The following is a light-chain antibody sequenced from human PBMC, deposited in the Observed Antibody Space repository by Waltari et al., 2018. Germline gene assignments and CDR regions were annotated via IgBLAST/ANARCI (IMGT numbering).Light chain of an antibody. Sequence: DIQMTQSPSSVSASVADRVPLTCRATQGIRSRLAWYQQKPGKAPKLLIYDASSLHSGVPSRFSGSGSGTDFTLTIRSLQPEDFATYYCQQVNSFPRTFGQGTKVEVK. CDR3: QQVNSFPRT. V-gene: IGKV1-12*01. CDR2: DAS. J-gene: IGKJ1*01. CDR1: QGIRSR.